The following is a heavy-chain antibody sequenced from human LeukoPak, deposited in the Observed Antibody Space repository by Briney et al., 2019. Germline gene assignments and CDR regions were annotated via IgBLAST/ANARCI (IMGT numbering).Heavy chain of an antibody. Sequence: GGSLRLSCAASGFTFSSYVMSWVCQAPGKGLEWVSEISGSGAGTYYADSVKGRFTISRDNSKNTLYLQMNSLRAEDTAIYYCAKARRPTTVTDYWGQGTLVTVSS. CDR2: ISGSGAGT. J-gene: IGHJ4*02. D-gene: IGHD4-11*01. V-gene: IGHV3-23*01. CDR3: AKARRPTTVTDY. CDR1: GFTFSSYV.